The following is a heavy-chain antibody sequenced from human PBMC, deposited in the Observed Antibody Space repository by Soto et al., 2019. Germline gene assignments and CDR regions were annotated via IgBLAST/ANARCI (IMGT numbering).Heavy chain of an antibody. Sequence: VGSLRLCYAASGFAFSSWAMIWVRQAPGKGLEWVSAISGSGGSTYYADSVKGRFTISRDNSKNTLYLQMNSLRAEDTAVYYCANNPPSTIWGQGTLVTVSP. CDR2: ISGSGGST. CDR3: ANNPPSTI. CDR1: GFAFSSWA. V-gene: IGHV3-23*01. J-gene: IGHJ4*02.